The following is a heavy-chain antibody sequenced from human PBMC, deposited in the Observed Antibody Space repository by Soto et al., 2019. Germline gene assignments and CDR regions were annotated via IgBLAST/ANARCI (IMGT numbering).Heavy chain of an antibody. J-gene: IGHJ5*02. CDR2: INPSTNET. CDR3: ARDWFPRFDP. CDR1: GFTFSKFG. D-gene: IGHD3-10*01. Sequence: QVQLVESGGGVVQPGRSLRLSCAASGFTFSKFGITWVRQAPGQGLEWMGWINPSTNETNYAQRFRGRVTVTTDTSTTTAYIELRNLKYDDTAVYYCARDWFPRFDPWGPGTLVTVSS. V-gene: IGHV1-18*01.